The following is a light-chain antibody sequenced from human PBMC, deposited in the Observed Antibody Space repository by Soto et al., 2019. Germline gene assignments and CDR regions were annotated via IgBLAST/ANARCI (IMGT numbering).Light chain of an antibody. V-gene: IGKV3-15*01. Sequence: EIVMTQSPATLSVSTGERANLSCRGSQSVSSNLAWYQQKPGQAPRLLIYGASTRATGIPARFSGSGSGTEFTLTISSLQSEDFAVYYCQQYNNWPLTFGGGTKVEIK. CDR3: QQYNNWPLT. CDR2: GAS. CDR1: QSVSSN. J-gene: IGKJ4*01.